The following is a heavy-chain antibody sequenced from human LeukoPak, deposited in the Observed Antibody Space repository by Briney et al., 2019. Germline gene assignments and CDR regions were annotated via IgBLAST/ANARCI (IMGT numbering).Heavy chain of an antibody. CDR3: ARMARIWFGESWYNWFDP. CDR2: ISVHTGTT. D-gene: IGHD3-10*01. J-gene: IGHJ5*02. Sequence: ASVKASCKASGYTFTSYGISWVRQAPGQGLEWMGWISVHTGTTNYAQKLQGRVTMTTDTSTNTAYMELRSLRSDDTAVYYCARMARIWFGESWYNWFDPWGQGTLVTVSS. CDR1: GYTFTSYG. V-gene: IGHV1-18*01.